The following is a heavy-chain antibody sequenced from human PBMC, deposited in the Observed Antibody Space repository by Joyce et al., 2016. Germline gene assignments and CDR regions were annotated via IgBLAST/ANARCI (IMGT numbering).Heavy chain of an antibody. CDR3: ARPRYCSGGSCLNWFDP. CDR2: IDPSDSYT. D-gene: IGHD2-15*01. V-gene: IGHV5-10-1*01. J-gene: IGHJ5*02. Sequence: EVQLVQSGAEVKKPGESLRISCTGSGYSFTSYWINWVRQMPGNGLELMGRIDPSDSYTNYSPSFQGHVTISADKSISTAYLQWSSLKASDTAMYYCARPRYCSGGSCLNWFDPWGQGTLVTVSS. CDR1: GYSFTSYW.